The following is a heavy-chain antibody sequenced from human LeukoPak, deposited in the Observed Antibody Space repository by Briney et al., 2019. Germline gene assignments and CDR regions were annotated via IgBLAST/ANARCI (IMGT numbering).Heavy chain of an antibody. CDR2: INPNSGGT. Sequence: ASVKVSCKASGYTFTGYYMHWVRQAPGQGLEWMGWINPNSGGTNYAQKFQGRVTMTRDTSISTAYMELSRLRSDDTAVYYCARDRGYCSSTSCSKYYDFRSGYLYFQHWGQGTLVTVSS. J-gene: IGHJ1*01. V-gene: IGHV1-2*02. CDR3: ARDRGYCSSTSCSKYYDFRSGYLYFQH. CDR1: GYTFTGYY. D-gene: IGHD2-2*01.